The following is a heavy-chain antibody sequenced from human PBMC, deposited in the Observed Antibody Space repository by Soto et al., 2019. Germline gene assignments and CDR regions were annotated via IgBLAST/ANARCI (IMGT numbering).Heavy chain of an antibody. J-gene: IGHJ4*02. CDR2: IIPIFGTA. V-gene: IGHV1-69*13. CDR1: GGTFSIYA. Sequence: GASVKVSCKASGGTFSIYAISWVRQAPGQGLEWMGGIIPIFGTANYAQKFPGRVTITADESTSTAYMELSSLRSEDTAVYYCARGGYSGYGKFDYWGQGTLVTVSS. CDR3: ARGGYSGYGKFDY. D-gene: IGHD5-12*01.